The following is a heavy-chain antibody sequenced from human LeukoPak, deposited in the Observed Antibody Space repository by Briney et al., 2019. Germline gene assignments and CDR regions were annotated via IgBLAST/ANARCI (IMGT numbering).Heavy chain of an antibody. D-gene: IGHD3-22*01. CDR1: GFTFSSYV. Sequence: PGGSLRLSCAASGFTFSSYVMSWVRQAPGKGLEWVSAISGSGDGTYYADSVKGRFTISRDNSKNTLYVQVNSLGTGDTAAYYCAKGSYYDSSGSFYFDYWGQGTLVTVSS. CDR3: AKGSYYDSSGSFYFDY. CDR2: ISGSGDGT. J-gene: IGHJ4*02. V-gene: IGHV3-23*01.